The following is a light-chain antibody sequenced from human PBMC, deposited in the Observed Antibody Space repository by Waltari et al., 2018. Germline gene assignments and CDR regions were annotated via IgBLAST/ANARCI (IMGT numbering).Light chain of an antibody. V-gene: IGKV3D-15*01. Sequence: EIVITQSPASLSVSPGERATLSCRARQSVRHNLAWYQQKPGQAPRLLIYAASTRATGVPDRFSGSGSGTDFTLTISSLQSEDFAVYYCQQDNKWPPTFGQGTKVEIK. CDR1: QSVRHN. CDR3: QQDNKWPPT. J-gene: IGKJ1*01. CDR2: AAS.